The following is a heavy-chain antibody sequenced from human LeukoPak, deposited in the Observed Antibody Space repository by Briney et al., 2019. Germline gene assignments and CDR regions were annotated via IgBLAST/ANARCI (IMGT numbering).Heavy chain of an antibody. D-gene: IGHD2-2*01. CDR2: IYTSGST. Sequence: PSETLSLTCTVSAGSISNYYWSWIRQPAGKGREWIGRIYTSGSTNYNPSLESRVTMSVDTSKNQFSLKLTSVTAADTAVYYCAREYCSSSSCFHYSYYYFMDVWGKGTKVTVSS. V-gene: IGHV4-4*07. CDR1: AGSISNYY. J-gene: IGHJ6*04. CDR3: AREYCSSSSCFHYSYYYFMDV.